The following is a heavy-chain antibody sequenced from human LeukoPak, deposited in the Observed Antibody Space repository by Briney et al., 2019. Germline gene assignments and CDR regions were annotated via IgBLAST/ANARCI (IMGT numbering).Heavy chain of an antibody. Sequence: GGTLRLSCAASGFTFSSYGMSWVRQAPGKGLEWVSAISGSGGSTYYADSVKGRFTISRDNSKNTLYLQMNSLRAEDTAVYYCANSIGRYYGSGSSYWGQGTLVTVSS. CDR3: ANSIGRYYGSGSSY. V-gene: IGHV3-23*01. J-gene: IGHJ4*02. CDR2: ISGSGGST. CDR1: GFTFSSYG. D-gene: IGHD3-10*01.